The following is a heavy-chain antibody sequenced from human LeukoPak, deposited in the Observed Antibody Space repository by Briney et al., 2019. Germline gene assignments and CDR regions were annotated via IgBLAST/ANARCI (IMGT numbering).Heavy chain of an antibody. CDR3: ARGGSYDFWSGYLVFDY. V-gene: IGHV4-34*01. D-gene: IGHD3-3*01. CDR1: GGSFSGYY. Sequence: SETLSLTCAVYGGSFSGYYWSWIRQPPGKGLEWIGEINHSGSTNYNPSLKSRVTISVDTSKNQFSLKLSSVTAADTAVYYCARGGSYDFWSGYLVFDYWGQGTLVTVSS. CDR2: INHSGST. J-gene: IGHJ4*02.